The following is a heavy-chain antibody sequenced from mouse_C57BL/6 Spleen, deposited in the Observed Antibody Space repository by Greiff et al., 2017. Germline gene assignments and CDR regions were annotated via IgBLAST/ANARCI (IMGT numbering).Heavy chain of an antibody. V-gene: IGHV1-52*01. CDR1: GYTFTSYW. J-gene: IGHJ3*01. CDR2: IDPSDSET. Sequence: QVQLQQPGAELVRPGSSVKLSCKASGYTFTSYWMHWVKQRPIQGLEWIGNIDPSDSETHYNQKFKDKATLTVDKSSSTAYMQLSSLTSEDSAVYCCAREGYGYDEFACWGQGALVTVST. CDR3: AREGYGYDEFAC. D-gene: IGHD2-2*01.